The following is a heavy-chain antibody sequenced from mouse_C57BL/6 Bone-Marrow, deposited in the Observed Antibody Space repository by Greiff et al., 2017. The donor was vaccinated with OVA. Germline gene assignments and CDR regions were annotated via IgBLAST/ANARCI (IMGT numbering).Heavy chain of an antibody. D-gene: IGHD2-3*01. J-gene: IGHJ4*01. CDR2: INPSSGYT. CDR1: GYTFTSYT. V-gene: IGHV1-4*01. CDR3: ARGGWFYAIDN. Sequence: QVQLKQSGADLARPGASVKMSCKASGYTFTSYTMHWVNQRPEKGLEWIGYINPSSGYTNYNQKLKGKATMTADKSYSTAYMQLSSLTSEDSAVYYCARGGWFYAIDNEGRGTAVTVS.